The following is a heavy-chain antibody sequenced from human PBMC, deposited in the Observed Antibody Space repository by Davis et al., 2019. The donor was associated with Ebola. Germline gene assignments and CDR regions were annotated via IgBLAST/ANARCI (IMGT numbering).Heavy chain of an antibody. J-gene: IGHJ6*03. CDR3: ARGPYGDEIYYYYYYMDV. Sequence: SETLSLTCTVSGGSVSSGSYYWSWIRQPPGKGLEWIGYVYYSGSTNYNPSLKSRVTISVDTSKNQFSLKLSSVTAADTAVYYCARGPYGDEIYYYYYYMDVWGKGTTVTVSS. V-gene: IGHV4-61*01. CDR1: GGSVSSGSYY. CDR2: VYYSGST. D-gene: IGHD4-17*01.